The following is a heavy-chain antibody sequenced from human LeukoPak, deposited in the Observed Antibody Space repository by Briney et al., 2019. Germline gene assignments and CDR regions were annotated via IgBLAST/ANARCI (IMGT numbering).Heavy chain of an antibody. CDR1: GFTFNSYG. CDR3: AKVLSYYYDSSPLDY. D-gene: IGHD3-22*01. CDR2: IRYDGGNK. Sequence: GGSLRLSCAASGFTFNSYGMHWVRQAPGKGLEWVAFIRYDGGNKYYADSVKGRFTISRDNSRNTLYLQMNSLRAEDTAVYYCAKVLSYYYDSSPLDYWGQGTLVTVSS. V-gene: IGHV3-30*02. J-gene: IGHJ4*02.